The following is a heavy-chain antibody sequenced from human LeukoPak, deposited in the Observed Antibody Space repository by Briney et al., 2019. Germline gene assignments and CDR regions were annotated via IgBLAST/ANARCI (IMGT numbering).Heavy chain of an antibody. J-gene: IGHJ4*02. CDR1: EISFNNYN. V-gene: IGHV3-21*01. D-gene: IGHD4-11*01. CDR2: ISASSTYI. CDR3: ARERDSNYLY. Sequence: KSGGSLRLSCTVSEISFNNYNMDWVRQAPGKGLEWVSSISASSTYIYYADSVKGRFTISRDNAKNSLYLQMNSLRTEDTAVYYCARERDSNYLYWGQGTLVTVSS.